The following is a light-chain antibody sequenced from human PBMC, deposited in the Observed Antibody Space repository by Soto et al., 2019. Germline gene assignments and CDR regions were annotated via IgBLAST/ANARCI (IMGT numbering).Light chain of an antibody. J-gene: IGKJ4*01. CDR1: QDISNW. CDR3: QQADTFPLT. CDR2: AES. Sequence: DIQMTQSPSFVSASVGDTVTITCRASQDISNWLAWYQQKPGKAPRFLICAESNLHSGVPSRFSGSGSGTEFTLTISSLQPEDFATYYCQQADTFPLTFGGGTKVEIK. V-gene: IGKV1-12*01.